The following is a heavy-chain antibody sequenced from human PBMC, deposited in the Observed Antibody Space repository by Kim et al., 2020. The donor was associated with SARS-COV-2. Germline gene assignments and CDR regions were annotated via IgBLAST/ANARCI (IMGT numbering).Heavy chain of an antibody. V-gene: IGHV3-23*01. Sequence: GGSLRLSCAASGFTFNSYAMSWVRQAPGKGLEWVSGIRDSGGRTKYADSVKGRFSISRDNSKNTLYLQMDSLRAEDTAVYYCAKVTSGSSGWFEYFQHWGQGSLVSVSS. CDR3: AKVTSGSSGWFEYFQH. CDR1: GFTFNSYA. D-gene: IGHD6-19*01. J-gene: IGHJ1*01. CDR2: IRDSGGRT.